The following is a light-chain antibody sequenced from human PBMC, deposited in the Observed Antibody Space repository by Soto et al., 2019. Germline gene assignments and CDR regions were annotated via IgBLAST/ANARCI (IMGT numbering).Light chain of an antibody. J-gene: IGKJ5*01. Sequence: DIQMTQSTSSLSTSVGDIVTITCRASQRINIYLNWYRQKPGKAPELLIYSASNLQSGVPSRFSGSGSGTDFTLTISSLQPEDFATYYCQQSFSTPTFGQGTRLAIK. CDR1: QRINIY. CDR2: SAS. V-gene: IGKV1-39*01. CDR3: QQSFSTPT.